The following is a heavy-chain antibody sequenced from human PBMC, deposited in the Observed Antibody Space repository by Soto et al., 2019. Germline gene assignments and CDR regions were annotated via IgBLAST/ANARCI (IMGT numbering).Heavy chain of an antibody. CDR1: GGTFSSYA. CDR2: IIPIFGTA. J-gene: IGHJ3*02. D-gene: IGHD6-13*01. Sequence: SVKVSCKASGGTFSSYAISWVRQAPGQGLEWMGGIIPIFGTANYAQKFQGRVTITADESTSTAYMELSSLRSEDTAVYYCATMYSSSWYSAFDIWGQGTMVTVPS. V-gene: IGHV1-69*13. CDR3: ATMYSSSWYSAFDI.